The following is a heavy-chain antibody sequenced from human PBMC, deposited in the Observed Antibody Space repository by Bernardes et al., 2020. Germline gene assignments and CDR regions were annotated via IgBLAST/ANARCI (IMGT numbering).Heavy chain of an antibody. Sequence: SETLSLTCAVYGGSFSGYYWSWIRQPPGKGLEWIGEINHSGSTNYNPSLKSRVTISVDTSKNQFSLKLSSVTAADTAVYYCARSYDFWSGYYRLYYFDYWGQGTLVTVSS. CDR3: ARSYDFWSGYYRLYYFDY. V-gene: IGHV4-34*01. CDR1: GGSFSGYY. D-gene: IGHD3-3*01. CDR2: INHSGST. J-gene: IGHJ4*02.